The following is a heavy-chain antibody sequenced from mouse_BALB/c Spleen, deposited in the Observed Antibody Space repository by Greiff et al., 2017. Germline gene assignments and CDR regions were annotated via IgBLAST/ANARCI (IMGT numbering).Heavy chain of an antibody. V-gene: IGHV3-2*02. CDR1: GYSITSDYA. J-gene: IGHJ2*01. CDR2: ISYSGST. CDR3: ARNWVFDY. D-gene: IGHD4-1*01. Sequence: EVQGVESGPGLVKPSQSLSLTCTVTGYSITSDYAWNWIRQFPGNKLEWMGYISYSGSTSYNPSLKSRISITRDTSKNQFFLQLNSVTTEDTATYYCARNWVFDYWGQGTTLTVSS.